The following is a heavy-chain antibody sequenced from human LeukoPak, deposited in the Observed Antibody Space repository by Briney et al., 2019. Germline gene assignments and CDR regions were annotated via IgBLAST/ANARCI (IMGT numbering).Heavy chain of an antibody. CDR1: GFTFSSYG. CDR2: ISYDGSNK. CDR3: ANLAVAALDDY. Sequence: GGSLRLSCAASGFTFSSYGMHWVRQAPGKGLEWVAVISYDGSNKYYADSVKGRFTISRDNSKNTLYLQMNSLRAEDTAVYYCANLAVAALDDYWGQGTLVTVSS. V-gene: IGHV3-30*18. D-gene: IGHD6-19*01. J-gene: IGHJ4*02.